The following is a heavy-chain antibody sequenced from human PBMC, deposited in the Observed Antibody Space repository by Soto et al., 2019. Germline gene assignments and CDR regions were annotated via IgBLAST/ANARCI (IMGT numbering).Heavy chain of an antibody. Sequence: SETLSPTCAVSGSSIRSGYYWGWIRQPPGTGLECIGSIYHRGSTYYNPSLKSRVTISVDTSKNQFALKRSSVTASDTAVYFWARSTSSSWQWGGDYWGHG. D-gene: IGHD6-13*01. CDR2: IYHRGST. CDR1: GSSIRSGYY. J-gene: IGHJ4*01. CDR3: ARSTSSSWQWGGDY. V-gene: IGHV4-38-2*01.